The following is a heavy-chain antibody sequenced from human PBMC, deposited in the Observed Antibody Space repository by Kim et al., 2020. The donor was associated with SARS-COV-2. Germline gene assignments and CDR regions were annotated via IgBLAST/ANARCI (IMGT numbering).Heavy chain of an antibody. D-gene: IGHD4-17*01. CDR2: INKDGSEK. CDR3: ARGHYGRDY. Sequence: GGSLRLSCAVSGFTFSSYWMTWVRQAPGKGLEWVANINKDGSEKYYVDSVKGRFTVSRYNARNLLFLQMNGLRAEDTSLYYCARGHYGRDYWGQGTLVTVSP. CDR1: GFTFSSYW. V-gene: IGHV3-7*01. J-gene: IGHJ4*02.